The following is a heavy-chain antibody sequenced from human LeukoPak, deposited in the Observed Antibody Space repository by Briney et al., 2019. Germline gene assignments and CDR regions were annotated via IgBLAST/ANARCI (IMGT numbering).Heavy chain of an antibody. Sequence: RXXXGXGLEWXXXXSGSRGSTYYADSVKGRFTISRDNSKNTLYLQMNSLRAEDTAVYYCAKDPHRIVGATTVDYWGQGTLVTVSS. D-gene: IGHD1-26*01. CDR3: AKDPHRIVGATTVDY. V-gene: IGHV3-23*01. J-gene: IGHJ4*02. CDR2: XSGSRGST.